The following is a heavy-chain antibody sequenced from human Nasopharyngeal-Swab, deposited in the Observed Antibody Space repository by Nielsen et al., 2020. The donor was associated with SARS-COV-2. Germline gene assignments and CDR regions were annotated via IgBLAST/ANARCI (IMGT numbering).Heavy chain of an antibody. Sequence: GGSLRLSCAVSGLTVSSTYMSWVRQAPGKGLEWVSVTEIGGTTHYADSVKGRFSISRDSSTNTLYLQMNNVRAEDTAVYYCARDLGGGYSNCPGSWGQGTLVTVSS. V-gene: IGHV3-53*01. D-gene: IGHD2-15*01. CDR1: GLTVSSTY. J-gene: IGHJ1*01. CDR2: TEIGGTT. CDR3: ARDLGGGYSNCPGS.